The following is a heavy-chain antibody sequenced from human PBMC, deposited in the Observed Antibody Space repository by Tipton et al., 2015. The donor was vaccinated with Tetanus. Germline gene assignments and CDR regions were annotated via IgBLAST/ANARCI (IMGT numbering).Heavy chain of an antibody. CDR1: GYTFTGYY. D-gene: IGHD1-1*01. CDR2: INPNSGGT. V-gene: IGHV1-2*02. J-gene: IGHJ3*02. CDR3: ATVGAGLRRREGPLDS. Sequence: QLVQSGAEVKKPGASVKVSCKASGYTFTGYYMHWVRQAPGQGLEWMGWINPNSGGTNYAQKFQGRVTMTRDTSISTAYMEVSRLRSDDTAIYYCATVGAGLRRREGPLDSWGQGTMVTVSS.